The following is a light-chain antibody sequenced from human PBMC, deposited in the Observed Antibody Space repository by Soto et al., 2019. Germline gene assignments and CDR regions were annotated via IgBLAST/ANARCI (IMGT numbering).Light chain of an antibody. J-gene: IGKJ1*01. CDR3: QQYNSYRT. V-gene: IGKV1-5*03. CDR2: KAS. Sequence: DIQMTQSPSTLSASVGDRVTITCRASQSISNWLAWYQQKPGKAPNLLIYKASSLESGVPSRFSGSGSGTEFTLTISSLQPDDLATYYCQQYNSYRTFGQGTKVDIK. CDR1: QSISNW.